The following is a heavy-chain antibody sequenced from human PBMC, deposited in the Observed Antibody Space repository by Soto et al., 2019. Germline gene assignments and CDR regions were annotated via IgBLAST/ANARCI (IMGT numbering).Heavy chain of an antibody. CDR2: ISGSGGST. J-gene: IGHJ5*02. Sequence: GGSLGLSCAASGFTFSSYAMSWVRQAPGKGLEWVSAISGSGGSTYYADSVKGRFTISRDNSKNTLYLQMNSLRAEDTAVYYCAKGRYSSSWDNWFDPWGQGTLVTVSS. CDR3: AKGRYSSSWDNWFDP. V-gene: IGHV3-23*01. D-gene: IGHD6-13*01. CDR1: GFTFSSYA.